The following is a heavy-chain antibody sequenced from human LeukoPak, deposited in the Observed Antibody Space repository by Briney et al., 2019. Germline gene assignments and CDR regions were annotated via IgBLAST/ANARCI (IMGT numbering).Heavy chain of an antibody. Sequence: GGSLRLSCAASGFTFSSYDMHWVRQATGKGLEWVSAIGTAGDTYYPGSVKGRFTISRENAKNSLYLQMNSLRAGDTAVYYCARGSTGAIAFDYWGQGTLVTVSS. CDR1: GFTFSSYD. J-gene: IGHJ4*02. V-gene: IGHV3-13*01. CDR2: IGTAGDT. CDR3: ARGSTGAIAFDY. D-gene: IGHD3-16*02.